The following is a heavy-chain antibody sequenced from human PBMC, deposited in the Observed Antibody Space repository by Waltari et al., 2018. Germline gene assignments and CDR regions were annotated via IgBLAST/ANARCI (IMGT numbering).Heavy chain of an antibody. CDR2: IKQDGSEK. CDR3: ARIAAAGFDY. D-gene: IGHD6-13*01. J-gene: IGHJ4*02. Sequence: EVQLLESGGGLVQPGGSLRLSCAASGLTFSSNCMSWVRQAPGKGLEWVANIKQDGSEKYYVDSVKGRFTISRDNAKNSLYLQMNSLRAEDTAVYYCARIAAAGFDYWGQGTLVTVSS. V-gene: IGHV3-7*04. CDR1: GLTFSSNC.